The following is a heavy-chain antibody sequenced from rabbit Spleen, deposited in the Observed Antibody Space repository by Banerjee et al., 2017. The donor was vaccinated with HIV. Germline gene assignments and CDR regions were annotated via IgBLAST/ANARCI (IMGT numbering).Heavy chain of an antibody. V-gene: IGHV1S45*01. J-gene: IGHJ6*01. CDR2: IDAGDVGT. Sequence: QEQLVESGGGLVRPEGSLTLTCTASGFSFSIGYDMCSVRQAPGKGLEWIGCIDAGDVGTYYANWAKGRFTISKTSSTTVTLQMTSLTAADTATYFCARDTSSSFSSYGMDLWGQGTLVTVS. CDR3: ARDTSSSFSSYGMDL. D-gene: IGHD1-1*01. CDR1: GFSFSIGYD.